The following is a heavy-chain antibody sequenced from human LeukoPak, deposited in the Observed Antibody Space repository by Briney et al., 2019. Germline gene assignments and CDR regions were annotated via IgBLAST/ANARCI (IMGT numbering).Heavy chain of an antibody. CDR2: INPNSGGT. V-gene: IGHV1-2*04. CDR3: AREDGSGSSTPFDY. Sequence: ASVKVSCKASGYTFTSYDINWVRQAPGQGLEWMGWINPNSGGTNYAQKFQGWVTMTRDTSISTAYMELSRLRSDDTAVYYCAREDGSGSSTPFDYWGQGTLVTVSS. D-gene: IGHD3-10*01. J-gene: IGHJ4*02. CDR1: GYTFTSYD.